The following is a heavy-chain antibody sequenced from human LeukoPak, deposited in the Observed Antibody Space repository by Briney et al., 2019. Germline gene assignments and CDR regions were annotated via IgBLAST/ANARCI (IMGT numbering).Heavy chain of an antibody. D-gene: IGHD2-8*01. V-gene: IGHV3-74*01. J-gene: IGHJ6*02. CDR1: GFTFSSYW. Sequence: GGSLRLSCAASGFTFSSYWVHWVRQTPGKGLEWVSRINTDGSSTSYADSVKGRFTISRDNSKNTLYLQMNSLRAEDTAVYYCARGPERTGVGTRYYYDMDVWGQGTTVTVSS. CDR2: INTDGSST. CDR3: ARGPERTGVGTRYYYDMDV.